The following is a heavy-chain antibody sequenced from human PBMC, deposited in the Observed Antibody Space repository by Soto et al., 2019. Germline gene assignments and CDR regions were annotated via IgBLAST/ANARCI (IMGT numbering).Heavy chain of an antibody. CDR1: GVTFSSYA. V-gene: IGHV1-69*13. CDR3: ASPYSRCHSSGYYYCWFDP. D-gene: IGHD3-22*01. Sequence: GASVKVSCKASGVTFSSYAISWVRQAPGQGLEWMGGIIPIFGTANYAQKFQGRVTITADESTSTAYMELSSLRSEGTAVYYCASPYSRCHSSGYYYCWFDPWGQGTLVTVSS. CDR2: IIPIFGTA. J-gene: IGHJ5*02.